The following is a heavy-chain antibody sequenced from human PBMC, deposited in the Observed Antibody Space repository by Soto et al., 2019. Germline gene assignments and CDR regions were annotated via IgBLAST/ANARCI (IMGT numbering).Heavy chain of an antibody. CDR2: IYYSGST. CDR3: ASSPGVFGVVIIPEPYYYYGMDV. CDR1: GGSISSSSYY. Sequence: SETLSLTCTVSGGSISSSSYYWGWIRQPPGKGLEWIGSIYYSGSTYYNPSLKSRVTISVDTSKNQFSLKLSSVTAADTAVYYCASSPGVFGVVIIPEPYYYYGMDVWGQGTTVTVSS. D-gene: IGHD3-3*01. J-gene: IGHJ6*02. V-gene: IGHV4-39*07.